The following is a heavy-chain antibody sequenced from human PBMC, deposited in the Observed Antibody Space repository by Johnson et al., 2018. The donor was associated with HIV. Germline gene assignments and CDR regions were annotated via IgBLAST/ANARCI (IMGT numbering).Heavy chain of an antibody. CDR2: ILYDGSKQ. D-gene: IGHD1-26*01. J-gene: IGHJ3*02. CDR1: GFTFSNYV. V-gene: IGHV3-30*03. Sequence: QVQLVESGGGVVQPGRSLRLSCAGTGFTFSNYVLHWVRQAPGKGLEWVAFILYDGSKQFYVDSVQGRFTISRDNSKNTLYLQMNSLRAEDTGVYFCARVRAGRENAFDIWGQGTMVTVSS. CDR3: ARVRAGRENAFDI.